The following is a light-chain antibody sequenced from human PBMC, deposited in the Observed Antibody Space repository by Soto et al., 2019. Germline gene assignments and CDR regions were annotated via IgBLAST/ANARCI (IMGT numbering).Light chain of an antibody. Sequence: QSALTQPASVSGSPGQSITISSTGTSSDVGGYNYVSWYQHHPGKAPKVMIYDVTSRPSGVSNRFSGSKSGNTASLTISGLQAEDEADYYCCSYTTTSTWVFGGGTKVTVL. CDR1: SSDVGGYNY. CDR2: DVT. CDR3: CSYTTTSTWV. V-gene: IGLV2-14*03. J-gene: IGLJ3*02.